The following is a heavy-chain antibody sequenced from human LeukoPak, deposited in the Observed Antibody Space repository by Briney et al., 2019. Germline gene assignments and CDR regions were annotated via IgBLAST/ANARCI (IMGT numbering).Heavy chain of an antibody. CDR1: GGSISSSSYY. J-gene: IGHJ4*02. CDR3: ASNLGYCSGGSCYRTGFDY. D-gene: IGHD2-15*01. CDR2: IYYSGST. Sequence: SETLSLTCTVSGGSISSSSYYWGWIRQPPGKGLEWIGSIYYSGSTYYNPSLKSRVTISVDTSKNQFSLKLSSVTAADTAVYYCASNLGYCSGGSCYRTGFDYWGQGTLVTVSS. V-gene: IGHV4-39*01.